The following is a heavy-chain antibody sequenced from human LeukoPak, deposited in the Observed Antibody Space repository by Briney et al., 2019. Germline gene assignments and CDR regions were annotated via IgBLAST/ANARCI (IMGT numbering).Heavy chain of an antibody. CDR1: GFTFSSYG. CDR2: IRYDGSNK. D-gene: IGHD1-26*01. J-gene: IGHJ4*02. CDR3: AKEGPHRGSYYLDFDS. Sequence: GGSLRLSCAASGFTFSSYGMHWVRQAPGKGLEWVAFIRYDGSNKYSADSVKGRFTISRDNSKNTLYLQMNSLRAEDTAVYYCAKEGPHRGSYYLDFDSWGQGTLVTVSS. V-gene: IGHV3-30*02.